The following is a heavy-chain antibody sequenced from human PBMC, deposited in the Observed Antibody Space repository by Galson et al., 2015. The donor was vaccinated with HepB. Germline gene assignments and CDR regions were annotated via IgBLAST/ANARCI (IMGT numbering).Heavy chain of an antibody. CDR3: AKGLAGRYYGMDV. V-gene: IGHV1-2*02. D-gene: IGHD6-19*01. CDR2: INPNSGGT. CDR1: GYTFTGYY. Sequence: SVKVSCKASGYTFTGYYMHWVRQAPGQGLEWMGWINPNSGGTNYAQKFQGRVTMTRDTSISTAYMELSRLRSDDTAVYYCAKGLAGRYYGMDVWGQGTTVTVSS. J-gene: IGHJ6*02.